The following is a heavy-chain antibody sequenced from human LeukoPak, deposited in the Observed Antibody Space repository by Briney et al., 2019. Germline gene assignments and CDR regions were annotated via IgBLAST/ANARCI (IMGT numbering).Heavy chain of an antibody. Sequence: ASVKVSCKASGYTFTSYDINWVRQATGQGLEWMGWMNPKSGNTGSTQKFQGRVTMTRDASISTAYMELRSLRSDDTAVYYCAATQYDFWSGYPNWFDPWGQGTLVTVSS. J-gene: IGHJ5*02. CDR2: MNPKSGNT. D-gene: IGHD3-3*01. V-gene: IGHV1-8*01. CDR1: GYTFTSYD. CDR3: AATQYDFWSGYPNWFDP.